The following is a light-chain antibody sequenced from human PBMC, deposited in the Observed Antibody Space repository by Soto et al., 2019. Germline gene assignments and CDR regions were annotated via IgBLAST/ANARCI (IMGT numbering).Light chain of an antibody. Sequence: SYELTQPPSVSVSPGQTARITCSGDALSKQYAYWYQQKSGQAPVLVIYKDSERPSGIPERFSGSSSGTTVTLTISGVQAEDEADYYCQSADSSGTYRVFGIGTKLTVL. CDR1: ALSKQY. J-gene: IGLJ1*01. CDR3: QSADSSGTYRV. CDR2: KDS. V-gene: IGLV3-25*02.